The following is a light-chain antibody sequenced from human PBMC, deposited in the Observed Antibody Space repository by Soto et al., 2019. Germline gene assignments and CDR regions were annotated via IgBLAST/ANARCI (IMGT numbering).Light chain of an antibody. J-gene: IGKJ2*01. Sequence: EVVLTQSPGTLSLSPGERATLSCRASQSVSNNYLAWYQQKPRQSPKLLIFGSSDRATAIPDRFSGRGSGTYFTLTICRLEPEEFAVYFCQQYGSSPPYTLGQGTKLEIK. CDR2: GSS. CDR1: QSVSNNY. CDR3: QQYGSSPPYT. V-gene: IGKV3-20*01.